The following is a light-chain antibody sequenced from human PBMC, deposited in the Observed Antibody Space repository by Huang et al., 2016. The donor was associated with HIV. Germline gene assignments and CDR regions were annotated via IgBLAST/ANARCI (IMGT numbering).Light chain of an antibody. Sequence: EIVLTQSPATLSLSPGDRATLSCRASQSVSSYFAWYQQKTGQAPRLLIYATSNRATGVPARFSGSGSGTDFTLTISSLEPEDFANYYCQQRISWPPSYTFGQGTKVEI. CDR1: QSVSSY. CDR3: QQRISWPPSYT. CDR2: ATS. V-gene: IGKV3-11*01. J-gene: IGKJ2*01.